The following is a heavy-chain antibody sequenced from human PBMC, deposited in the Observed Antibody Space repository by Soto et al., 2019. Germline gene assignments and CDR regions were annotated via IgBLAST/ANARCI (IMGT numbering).Heavy chain of an antibody. V-gene: IGHV4-59*01. J-gene: IGHJ4*02. Sequence: SETLSLTCTVSGGSSSSYYWSWIRQPPGKGLEWIGYIYYSGSTNYNPSLKSRVTISVDTSKNQFSLKLSSVTAADTAVYYCARSPKLGYFDYWGQGTLVTVSS. CDR1: GGSSSSYY. D-gene: IGHD6-6*01. CDR3: ARSPKLGYFDY. CDR2: IYYSGST.